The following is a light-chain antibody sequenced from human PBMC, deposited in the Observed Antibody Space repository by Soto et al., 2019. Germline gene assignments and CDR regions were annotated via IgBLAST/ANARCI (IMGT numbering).Light chain of an antibody. CDR1: QSVSNN. Sequence: EIVMTQSPATLSVSPGEKATLSCRASQSVSNNLAWYQQKPGQAPRLLIYGASTRATGVPARFSDSGSETEFTLTISSLQSEDFAVYFCQQYNNWPPTFGQGTRLEI. V-gene: IGKV3-15*01. CDR3: QQYNNWPPT. CDR2: GAS. J-gene: IGKJ5*01.